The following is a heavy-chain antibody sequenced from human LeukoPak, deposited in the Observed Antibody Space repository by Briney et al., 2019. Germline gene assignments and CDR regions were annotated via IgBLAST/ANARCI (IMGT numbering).Heavy chain of an antibody. D-gene: IGHD3-10*01. CDR1: GYSFTSYW. Sequence: GESLKISCKGSGYSFTSYWIGWVRQMPGKGLEWMGIIYPGDSDTRYSPSFQGQVTISADKSISTAYLQWRSLKASDTAMYYCTRQGIKGDSGTYPNDAFDIWGQGTMVTVSS. J-gene: IGHJ3*02. V-gene: IGHV5-51*01. CDR2: IYPGDSDT. CDR3: TRQGIKGDSGTYPNDAFDI.